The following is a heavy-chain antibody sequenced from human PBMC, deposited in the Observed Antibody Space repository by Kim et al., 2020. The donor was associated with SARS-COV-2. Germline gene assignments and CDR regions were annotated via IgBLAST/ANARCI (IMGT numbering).Heavy chain of an antibody. CDR3: ARARRGYSYGYGV. J-gene: IGHJ3*01. Sequence: YHPSLKSRVTISVDTSKNQFSLKLSSVTAADTAVYYCARARRGYSYGYGVWGQGTMVTVSS. V-gene: IGHV4-34*01. D-gene: IGHD5-18*01.